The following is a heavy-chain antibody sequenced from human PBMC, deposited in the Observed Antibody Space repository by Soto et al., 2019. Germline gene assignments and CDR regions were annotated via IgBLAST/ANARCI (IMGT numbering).Heavy chain of an antibody. CDR1: GYSFPRYW. Sequence: EVQLVQSGAEVKKPGESLRISCKGSGYSFPRYWISWVRQMPGKGLEWLGRIDPSDSYTNYSPSFQGHVTISADKSISTAYLQWSSLKASDTAMYYCARLAMATRRGYYGMDVWGRGTTVTVSS. CDR3: ARLAMATRRGYYGMDV. V-gene: IGHV5-10-1*01. D-gene: IGHD5-12*01. J-gene: IGHJ6*01. CDR2: IDPSDSYT.